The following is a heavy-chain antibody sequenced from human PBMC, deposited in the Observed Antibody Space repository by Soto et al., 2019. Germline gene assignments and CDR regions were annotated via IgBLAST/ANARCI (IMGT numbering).Heavy chain of an antibody. D-gene: IGHD3-10*01. V-gene: IGHV3-23*01. Sequence: EVQLLESGGGLVQPGGSLSLSCAASGFTFNTYAMTWVRQAQGKGLEWVSAISGGGDTTSYADSVKGRFTVSRDGSKNTLYLQMSSLRAEDTALYYCAKGRGGSGSLTPRVDFWGQGTLVTVSS. CDR2: ISGGGDTT. CDR1: GFTFNTYA. J-gene: IGHJ4*02. CDR3: AKGRGGSGSLTPRVDF.